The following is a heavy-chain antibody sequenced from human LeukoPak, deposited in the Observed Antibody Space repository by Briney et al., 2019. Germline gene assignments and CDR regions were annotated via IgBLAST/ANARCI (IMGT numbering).Heavy chain of an antibody. CDR3: ARDAPYSSGWYPYFQH. J-gene: IGHJ1*01. CDR2: INSDGSST. CDR1: GFTFSSYW. D-gene: IGHD6-19*01. Sequence: GGSLRLSCAASGFTFSSYWMHWVRQAPGKGLVWVSRINSDGSSTSYADSVKGRFTISRDNAKNTLYLQMNSLRAEDTAVYYCARDAPYSSGWYPYFQHWGQGTLVTVSS. V-gene: IGHV3-74*01.